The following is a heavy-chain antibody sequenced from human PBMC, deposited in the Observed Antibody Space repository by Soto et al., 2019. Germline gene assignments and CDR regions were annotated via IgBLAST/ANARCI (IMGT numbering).Heavy chain of an antibody. J-gene: IGHJ4*02. Sequence: GGSLRLSCAASGFTFSSYTMNWVRQAPGKGLEWVSGINSGGRTYYADSVKGRFTISRDDSKNTLNLQIISLRAEDTAVYYCAKDLRPDGVWDFDYWGQGTLVTVSS. CDR2: INSGGRT. V-gene: IGHV3-23*01. CDR1: GFTFSSYT. D-gene: IGHD4-17*01. CDR3: AKDLRPDGVWDFDY.